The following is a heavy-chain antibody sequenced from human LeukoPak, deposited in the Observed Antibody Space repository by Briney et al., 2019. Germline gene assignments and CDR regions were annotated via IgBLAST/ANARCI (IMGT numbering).Heavy chain of an antibody. CDR2: INPSGGST. D-gene: IGHD1-20*01. V-gene: IGHV1-46*01. CDR1: GYTFTSYY. CDR3: ARDTSVTGTPGYFDY. J-gene: IGHJ4*02. Sequence: ASVKVSCKASGYTFTSYYMHWVRQAPGQGLEWMGIINPSGGSTSYAQKFQGRVTMTRDTSTSTVYMELSSLRSEGTAVYYCARDTSVTGTPGYFDYWGQGTLVTVSS.